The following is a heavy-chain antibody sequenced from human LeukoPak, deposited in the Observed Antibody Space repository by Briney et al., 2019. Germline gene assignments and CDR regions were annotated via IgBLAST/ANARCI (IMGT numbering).Heavy chain of an antibody. Sequence: PGGSLRLSCAASGFTFSSYAMHWVRQAPGKGLEWVAVISYDGSNKYYADSVKGRFTISRDNSKNTLYLQMNSLRAEDTAVYYCARATDWDYWGQGTLVTVPS. CDR2: ISYDGSNK. CDR1: GFTFSSYA. D-gene: IGHD2-21*01. V-gene: IGHV3-30-3*01. CDR3: ARATDWDY. J-gene: IGHJ4*02.